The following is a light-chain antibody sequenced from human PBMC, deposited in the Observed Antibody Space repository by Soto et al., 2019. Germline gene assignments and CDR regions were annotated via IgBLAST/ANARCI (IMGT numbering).Light chain of an antibody. CDR3: QQYDNLLRGT. V-gene: IGKV1-33*01. CDR2: DAS. Sequence: DIQMTQSPSSLSASVGDRVTITCQASQDISNYLNWYQQKPGKAPKLLIYDASNLETGVPSRFSGSGSWTDFTFTISSLQPEDIATYYCQQYDNLLRGTFGQGTKVDIK. CDR1: QDISNY. J-gene: IGKJ1*01.